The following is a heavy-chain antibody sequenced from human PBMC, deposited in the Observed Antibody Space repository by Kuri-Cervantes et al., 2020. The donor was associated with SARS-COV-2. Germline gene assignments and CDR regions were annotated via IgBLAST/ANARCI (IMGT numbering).Heavy chain of an antibody. CDR3: ARSVIIFGGVIFDQ. J-gene: IGHJ4*02. CDR2: IYHTGST. Sequence: SETLSLTCAVYGGSFSAYYWSWIRQPPGRGLEWVGHIYHTGSTNYNPSLKSRLTISVDTSKSQFSLKLSSVTAADTAVYYCARSVIIFGGVIFDQWGQGTLVTVSS. D-gene: IGHD3-16*01. CDR1: GGSFSAYY. V-gene: IGHV4-59*01.